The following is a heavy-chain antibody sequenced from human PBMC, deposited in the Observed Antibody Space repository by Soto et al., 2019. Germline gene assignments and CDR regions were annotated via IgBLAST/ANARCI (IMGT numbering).Heavy chain of an antibody. D-gene: IGHD6-13*01. Sequence: VQLQESGPGLVKPSETQSLTCTVSGGSISGYYWSWIRQSPGKGLEWIGYIHYSGSTNYNPSLMSRFTMSVDTSKNQLSLKLSSVTAADTAVYYCARGSAAGTKSPFDYWSQGILVTVSS. CDR1: GGSISGYY. CDR2: IHYSGST. J-gene: IGHJ4*02. CDR3: ARGSAAGTKSPFDY. V-gene: IGHV4-59*01.